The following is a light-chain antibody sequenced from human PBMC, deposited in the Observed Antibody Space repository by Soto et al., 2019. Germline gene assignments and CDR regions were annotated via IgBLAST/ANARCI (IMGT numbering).Light chain of an antibody. Sequence: QAVVTQPPSASGTPGQRVTISCSGSSSNIGSNTVNWYQQLPGTAPKLLIYSNNQRPSGVPDRFSGSKSGTSASLALSGLQSEDEADYYCAAWDDRLNGVVFGGGTTVNVL. V-gene: IGLV1-44*01. CDR3: AAWDDRLNGVV. J-gene: IGLJ2*01. CDR2: SNN. CDR1: SSNIGSNT.